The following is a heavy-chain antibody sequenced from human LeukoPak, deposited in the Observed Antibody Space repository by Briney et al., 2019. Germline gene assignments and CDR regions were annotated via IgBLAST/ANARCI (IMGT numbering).Heavy chain of an antibody. CDR2: ISGSGDYT. V-gene: IGHV3-23*01. CDR3: AKDSPYDSSGQSDYYYYYGMDV. J-gene: IGHJ6*02. D-gene: IGHD3-22*01. CDR1: GFTFSNYP. Sequence: PGGSLRLSCAASGFTFSNYPMNWVRQAPGKGLAWVSTISGSGDYTYYADSVEGRFTISRDNSKNTLFLQMNSQRAEDTAIYYCAKDSPYDSSGQSDYYYYYGMDVWGQGTTVTVSS.